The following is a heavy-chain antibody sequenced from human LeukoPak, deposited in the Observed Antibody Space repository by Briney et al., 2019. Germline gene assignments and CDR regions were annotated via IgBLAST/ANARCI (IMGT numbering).Heavy chain of an antibody. D-gene: IGHD3-10*01. CDR2: IIPIFPTS. CDR1: GGTFSSYA. Sequence: GASVKVSCKASGGTFSSYAISWVRQAPGQGLEWMGGIIPIFPTSNYAQKFQGRVTITADESTSTAYMELSSLRSEDTAVYYCARSKDRGARSRFDYWGQGTLVTVSS. CDR3: ARSKDRGARSRFDY. J-gene: IGHJ4*02. V-gene: IGHV1-69*13.